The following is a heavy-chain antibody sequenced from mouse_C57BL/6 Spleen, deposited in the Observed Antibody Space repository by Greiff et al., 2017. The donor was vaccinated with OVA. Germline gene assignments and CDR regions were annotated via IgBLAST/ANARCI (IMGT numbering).Heavy chain of an antibody. CDR2: IYPRSGNT. Sequence: VQLVESGAELARPGASVKLSCKASGYTFTSYGISWVKQRTGQGLEWIGEIYPRSGNTYYNEKFKGKATLTADKSSSTAYMELRSLTSEDSAVYFCARVQLEAWFAYWGQGTLVTVSA. CDR1: GYTFTSYG. J-gene: IGHJ3*01. V-gene: IGHV1-81*01. CDR3: ARVQLEAWFAY. D-gene: IGHD3-1*01.